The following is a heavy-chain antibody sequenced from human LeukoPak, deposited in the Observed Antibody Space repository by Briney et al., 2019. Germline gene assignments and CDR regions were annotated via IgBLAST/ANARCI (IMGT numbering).Heavy chain of an antibody. V-gene: IGHV3-23*01. CDR2: ISGSGGST. CDR3: VRGNDYGGPHY. CDR1: GFTFSSYA. J-gene: IGHJ4*02. Sequence: HPGGSLKLSCAASGFTFSSYAMSWVRQAPGKGLEWVSAISGSGGSTYYADSVKGRFTISRDNGKNTLFLQMSSLRAEDAAVYYCVRGNDYGGPHYWGQGTLVTVSS. D-gene: IGHD4-23*01.